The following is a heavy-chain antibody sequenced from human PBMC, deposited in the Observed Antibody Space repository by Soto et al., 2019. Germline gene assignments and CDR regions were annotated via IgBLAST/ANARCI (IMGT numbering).Heavy chain of an antibody. Sequence: ASVKVSCKVSGYTLTELSMHWVRQAPGKGLEWMGGFDPEDGETIYAQKFQGRVTMTEDTSTDTAYMELSSLRSEDTAVYYCATVLSRGGNYDYVWGSYPLVYWGQGTLVTVSS. V-gene: IGHV1-24*01. CDR1: GYTLTELS. J-gene: IGHJ4*02. CDR2: FDPEDGET. D-gene: IGHD3-16*01. CDR3: ATVLSRGGNYDYVWGSYPLVY.